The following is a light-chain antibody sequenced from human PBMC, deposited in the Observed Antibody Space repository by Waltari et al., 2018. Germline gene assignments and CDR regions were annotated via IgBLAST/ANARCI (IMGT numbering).Light chain of an antibody. Sequence: EIVLTQSPGTLSLSPGERATLSCRASQSLTKKYLAWYQQKPGQAPRPLMYGASSRAAGIPDRFSGSGSGTDCTLTISRLEPEDFAVYYCQQYGSSVMYTFGQGTKLEIK. V-gene: IGKV3-20*01. CDR1: QSLTKKY. CDR3: QQYGSSVMYT. J-gene: IGKJ2*01. CDR2: GAS.